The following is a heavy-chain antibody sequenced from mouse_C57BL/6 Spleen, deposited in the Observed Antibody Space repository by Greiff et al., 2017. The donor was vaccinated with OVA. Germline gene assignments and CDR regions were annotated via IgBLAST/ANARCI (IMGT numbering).Heavy chain of an antibody. CDR2: ISNGGGST. V-gene: IGHV5-12*01. CDR3: ARQTELNYFDY. CDR1: GFTFSDYY. J-gene: IGHJ2*01. Sequence: EVMLVESGGGLVQPGGSLKLSCAASGFTFSDYYMYWVRQTPEKRLEWVAYISNGGGSTYYPDTVKGRFTISRDNAKNTLYLQMSRLKSEDTAMYYCARQTELNYFDYWGQGTTLTVSS.